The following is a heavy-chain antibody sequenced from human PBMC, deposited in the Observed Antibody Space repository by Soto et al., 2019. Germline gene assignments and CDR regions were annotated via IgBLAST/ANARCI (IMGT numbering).Heavy chain of an antibody. CDR3: TTHLLRWHHGMDV. J-gene: IGHJ6*02. D-gene: IGHD4-17*01. CDR2: IKSKTDGGTT. Sequence: GGSLRLSCVSSGFTLSNAWMSWVRQAPGKGLEWVGRIKSKTDGGTTDYAAPVKGRFTISRDDSKNTLYLQMNSLKTEDTAVYYSTTHLLRWHHGMDVWGQGTTVTVSS. V-gene: IGHV3-15*01. CDR1: GFTLSNAW.